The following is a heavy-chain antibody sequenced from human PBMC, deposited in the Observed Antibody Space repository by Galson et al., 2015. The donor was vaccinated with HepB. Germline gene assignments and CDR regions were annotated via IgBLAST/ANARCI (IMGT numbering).Heavy chain of an antibody. CDR1: GGSISSSSYY. V-gene: IGHV4-39*01. J-gene: IGHJ4*02. Sequence: LSLTCTVSGGSISSSSYYWGWIRQPPGKGLEWIGSIYYSGSTYYNPSLKSRVTISVDTSKNQFSLKLSSVTAADTAVYYCARHTYDSSGYYYSYWGQGTLVTVSS. CDR3: ARHTYDSSGYYYSY. D-gene: IGHD3-22*01. CDR2: IYYSGST.